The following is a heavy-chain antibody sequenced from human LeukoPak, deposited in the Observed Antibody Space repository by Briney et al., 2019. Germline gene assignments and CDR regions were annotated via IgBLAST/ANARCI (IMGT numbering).Heavy chain of an antibody. CDR1: GFTFSTFA. J-gene: IGHJ4*02. V-gene: IGHV3-23*01. CDR2: IFPSGGEI. CDR3: ARSYIRYFDWLSPLDY. D-gene: IGHD3-9*01. Sequence: GGSLRLSCAASGFTFSTFAMLWVRQPPGKGREWVSSIFPSGGEIHCADSVRGRFTISRDNSKITLSLQMNSLRAEDTAVYYCARSYIRYFDWLSPLDYWGQGTLVTVSS.